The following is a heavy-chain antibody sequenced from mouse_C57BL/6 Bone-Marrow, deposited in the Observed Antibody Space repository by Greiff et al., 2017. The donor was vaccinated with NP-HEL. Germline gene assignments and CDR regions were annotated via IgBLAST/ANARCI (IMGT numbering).Heavy chain of an antibody. Sequence: VQLQQSGPELVKPGASVKISCKASGYTFTDYYMNWVKQSHGKSLEWIGDINPNNGGTSYNQKFKGKATLTVDKSSSTAYMELRSLTSEDSAVYYCARGLYYGSSYSYFDYWGQGTTLTVSS. V-gene: IGHV1-26*01. D-gene: IGHD1-1*01. CDR1: GYTFTDYY. J-gene: IGHJ2*01. CDR2: INPNNGGT. CDR3: ARGLYYGSSYSYFDY.